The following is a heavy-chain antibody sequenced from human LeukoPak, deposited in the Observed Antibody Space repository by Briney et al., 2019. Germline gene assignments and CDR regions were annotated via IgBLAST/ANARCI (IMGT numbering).Heavy chain of an antibody. V-gene: IGHV3-53*01. CDR2: VYPDGRT. CDR3: AKINPVYGDYDY. CDR1: GLTVTDNY. Sequence: GGSLRLSCAVSGLTVTDNYMSWVRQAPGKGLQWVSVVYPDGRTYYADSVKGRFTISRDNSRNTLLLQLNSLRADDTAVYYCAKINPVYGDYDYWGQGTLVTVSS. J-gene: IGHJ4*02. D-gene: IGHD4-17*01.